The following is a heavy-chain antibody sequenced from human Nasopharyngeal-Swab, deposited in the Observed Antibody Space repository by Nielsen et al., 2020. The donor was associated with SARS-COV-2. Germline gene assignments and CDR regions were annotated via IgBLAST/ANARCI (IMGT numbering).Heavy chain of an antibody. Sequence: GGSLRLSCAASGFTFDDYTMHWVRQAPGRGLEWVSLISWDGGSTYYADSVKGRFTISRDNSKNSLYLQMNSLRTEDTALYYCAKDIGVRGDYFDYWGQGTLVTVSS. CDR1: GFTFDDYT. J-gene: IGHJ4*02. D-gene: IGHD1-1*01. CDR3: AKDIGVRGDYFDY. CDR2: ISWDGGST. V-gene: IGHV3-43*01.